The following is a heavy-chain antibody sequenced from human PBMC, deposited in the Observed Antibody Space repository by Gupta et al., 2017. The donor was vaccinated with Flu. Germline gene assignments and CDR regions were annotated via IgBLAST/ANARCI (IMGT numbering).Heavy chain of an antibody. Sequence: QAPGKGLEWVGRIKSKTDGGTTDYAAPVKGRFTISRDDSKNTLYLQMNSLKTEDTAVYYCTTVDPDYYGMDVWGQGTTVTVSS. J-gene: IGHJ6*02. CDR2: IKSKTDGGTT. CDR3: TTVDPDYYGMDV. V-gene: IGHV3-15*01.